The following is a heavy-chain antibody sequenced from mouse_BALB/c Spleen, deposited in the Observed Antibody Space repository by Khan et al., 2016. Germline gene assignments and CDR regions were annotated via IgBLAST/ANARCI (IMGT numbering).Heavy chain of an antibody. D-gene: IGHD1-1*01. CDR2: IWSGGST. CDR3: ARNPYGSTYFDY. V-gene: IGHV2-2*02. Sequence: QVQLQQSGPGLVQPSQSLSITCTVSGFSLTSYGVHWVRQSPGKGLEWLGVIWSGGSTDYNAAFISRLSISKDNSKSQVFFKMNSLQANDTARYYCARNPYGSTYFDYWGQGTTLTVSS. CDR1: GFSLTSYG. J-gene: IGHJ2*01.